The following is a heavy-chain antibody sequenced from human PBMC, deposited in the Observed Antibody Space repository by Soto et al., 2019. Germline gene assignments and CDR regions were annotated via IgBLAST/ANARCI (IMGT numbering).Heavy chain of an antibody. V-gene: IGHV3-49*03. CDR2: IRSKVYYSTK. D-gene: IGHD6-6*01. CDR1: GFTFDAYS. J-gene: IGHJ4*02. Sequence: GGSLRLSCTASGFTFDAYSLSWFRQAPGKGLEWVGFIRSKVYYSTKEYAAPVRGRFTISRDDSNSIAYLQMNSLETDDTAVYYCARRMTRAVRPPDFWGQGTLVTVSS. CDR3: ARRMTRAVRPPDF.